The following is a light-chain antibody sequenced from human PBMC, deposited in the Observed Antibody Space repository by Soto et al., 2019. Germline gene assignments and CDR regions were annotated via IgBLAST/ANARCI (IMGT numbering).Light chain of an antibody. CDR1: SSGVGGYNY. V-gene: IGLV2-14*01. CDR3: SSYTSSSTWV. Sequence: QSVLTQPASVSVSPGQSITISCTGTSSGVGGYNYVSWYQQHPGKAPKLMIYEVSNRPSGVSNRFSGSKSGNTASLTISGLQAEDEADYYCSSYTSSSTWVFGGGTQLTVL. CDR2: EVS. J-gene: IGLJ3*02.